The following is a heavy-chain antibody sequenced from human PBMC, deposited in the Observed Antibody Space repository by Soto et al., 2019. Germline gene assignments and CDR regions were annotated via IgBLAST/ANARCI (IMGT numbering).Heavy chain of an antibody. CDR2: IYHSGNP. CDR1: GYSITNGYY. Sequence: SETLSLTCAVSGYSITNGYYWGWIRQPPGKGLEWIGSIYHSGNPYYNPSLKSRVTLSIDTSKNQFSLKLRSVTAADTAMYYCARVKLAGRGSFHDWGQGTLVTVSS. V-gene: IGHV4-38-2*01. J-gene: IGHJ4*02. D-gene: IGHD3-3*02. CDR3: ARVKLAGRGSFHD.